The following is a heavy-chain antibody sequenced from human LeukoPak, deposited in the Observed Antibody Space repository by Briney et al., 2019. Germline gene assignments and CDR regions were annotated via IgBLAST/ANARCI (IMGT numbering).Heavy chain of an antibody. V-gene: IGHV4-59*08. J-gene: IGHJ3*02. CDR2: IYYSGST. CDR1: GGSISSYY. CDR3: ARRRVTMVRGVNEDAFDI. Sequence: SETLSLTCTVAGGSISSYYWRWVRQHGGKGMEWLGYIYYSGSTNYNPSLKSRVTISVDTSKNQFSLKLSSVTAADTAVYYCARRRVTMVRGVNEDAFDIWGQGTMVTVSS. D-gene: IGHD3-10*01.